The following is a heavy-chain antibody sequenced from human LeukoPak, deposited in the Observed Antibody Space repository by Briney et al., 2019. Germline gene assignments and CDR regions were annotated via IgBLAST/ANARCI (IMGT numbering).Heavy chain of an antibody. J-gene: IGHJ4*02. D-gene: IGHD3-3*01. V-gene: IGHV4-39*01. CDR1: GGSIRSSTYY. CDR2: FFYSGST. CDR3: ASGTSTYYELYF. Sequence: PETLSLTCTVSGGSIRSSTYYWGWIRQPPGEGLEWLGSFFYSGSTYYNPSLKSRLTMSVDTANNQFSLKLMSVTAADTAVYYCASGTSTYYELYFWGQGTLVTVSS.